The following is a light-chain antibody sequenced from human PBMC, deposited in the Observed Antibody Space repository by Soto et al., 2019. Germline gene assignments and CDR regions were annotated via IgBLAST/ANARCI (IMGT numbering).Light chain of an antibody. CDR2: AAS. CDR1: QGISNH. CDR3: QKYNSAAYT. J-gene: IGKJ2*01. Sequence: DIQMTQSPSSLSVSIGDTVAITCRASQGISNHLAWYQRKAGKVPKLLIFAASTLPPGVPSRFSGSGSGTDFTLNISSLPPEDVATYFCQKYNSAAYTFGQGTKLEIK. V-gene: IGKV1-27*01.